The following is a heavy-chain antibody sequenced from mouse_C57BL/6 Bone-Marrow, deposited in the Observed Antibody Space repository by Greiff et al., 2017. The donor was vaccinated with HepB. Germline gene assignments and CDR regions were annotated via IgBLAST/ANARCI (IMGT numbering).Heavy chain of an antibody. CDR2: IDPETGGT. CDR3: TREKDSSGFLDFDV. CDR1: GYTFTDYE. J-gene: IGHJ1*03. Sequence: VKLMESGAELVRPGASVTLSCKASGYTFTDYEMHWVKQTPVHGLEWIGAIDPETGGTAYNQKFKGKAILTADKSSSTAYMELRSLTSEDSAVYYCTREKDSSGFLDFDVWGTGTTVTVSS. D-gene: IGHD3-2*02. V-gene: IGHV1-15*01.